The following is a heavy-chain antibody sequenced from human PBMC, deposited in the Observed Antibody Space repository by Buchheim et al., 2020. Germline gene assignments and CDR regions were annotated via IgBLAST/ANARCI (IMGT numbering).Heavy chain of an antibody. D-gene: IGHD2-8*01. Sequence: EVQLVESGGGLVQPGGSLRLSCAAPGFTVSSNYMSWVRQAPGKGLEWVSVIYSGGSTYYADSVKGRFTISRDNSKNTLYLQMNSLRAEDTAVYYCARVSIGMLSYYYYYGMDVWGQGTT. CDR1: GFTVSSNY. V-gene: IGHV3-66*02. CDR3: ARVSIGMLSYYYYYGMDV. CDR2: IYSGGST. J-gene: IGHJ6*02.